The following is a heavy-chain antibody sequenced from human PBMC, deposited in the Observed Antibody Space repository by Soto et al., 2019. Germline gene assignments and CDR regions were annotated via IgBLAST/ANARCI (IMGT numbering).Heavy chain of an antibody. CDR1: GYTFTSYG. D-gene: IGHD6-13*01. CDR3: ARGGAAAGTYYYYGMDV. CDR2: ISAYNGNT. V-gene: IGHV1-18*04. J-gene: IGHJ6*02. Sequence: GASVKVSCKASGYTFTSYGISWVRRAPGQGLEWMGWISAYNGNTNYAQKLQGRVTMTTDTSTSTAYMELRSLRSDDTAVYYCARGGAAAGTYYYYGMDVWGQGTTVTVSS.